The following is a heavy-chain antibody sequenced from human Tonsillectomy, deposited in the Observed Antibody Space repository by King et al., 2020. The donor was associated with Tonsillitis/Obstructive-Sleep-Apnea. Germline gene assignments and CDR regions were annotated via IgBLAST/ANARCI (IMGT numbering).Heavy chain of an antibody. V-gene: IGHV3-33*01. J-gene: IGHJ4*02. CDR1: GFTFSSYG. CDR3: ARGPRGSGGSCYVNY. D-gene: IGHD2-15*01. CDR2: IWYDGSNK. Sequence: VQLVESGGGVVQPGRSLRLSCAASGFTFSSYGMHWVRQAPGKGLEGVAVIWYDGSNKYYADFVKGRFIISRDNSKNTLYLQMNSLRAEDTAVYYWARGPRGSGGSCYVNYWGQGTLVTVSS.